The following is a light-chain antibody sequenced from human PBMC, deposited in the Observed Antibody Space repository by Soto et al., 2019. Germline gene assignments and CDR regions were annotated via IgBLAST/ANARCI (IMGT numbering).Light chain of an antibody. V-gene: IGLV2-8*01. Sequence: QSALTQPPSASGSPGQSVTISCTGTSRDVGVYNYVSWYQQLPGKAPKLIIYEVSKRPSGVPDRFSGSKSGNTASLTVSGLQAEDEANYYCSSYTSSSTWVFGGGTKLTVL. CDR3: SSYTSSSTWV. CDR2: EVS. J-gene: IGLJ3*02. CDR1: SRDVGVYNY.